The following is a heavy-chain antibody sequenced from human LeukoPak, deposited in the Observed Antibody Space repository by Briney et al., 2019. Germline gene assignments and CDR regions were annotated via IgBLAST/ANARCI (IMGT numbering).Heavy chain of an antibody. D-gene: IGHD6-19*01. CDR2: ISYDGSNK. Sequence: GGSLRLSCAASGFTFSSYGMHWVRQAPGKGLEWVAVISYDGSNKYYADSVKGRFTISRDNSKNTLYLQMNSLRAEDTAVYYCAKDSSGYFDYWGQGTLVTVSS. CDR3: AKDSSGYFDY. CDR1: GFTFSSYG. V-gene: IGHV3-30*18. J-gene: IGHJ4*02.